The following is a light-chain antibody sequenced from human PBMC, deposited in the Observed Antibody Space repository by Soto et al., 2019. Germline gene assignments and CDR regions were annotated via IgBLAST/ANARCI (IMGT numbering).Light chain of an antibody. J-gene: IGLJ1*01. Sequence: SYVLTQPPSVSVAPGKTARITCGGNNIGSKSVHWYQQKPGQAPVLVIYYDSDRPSGIPERFSGSNSGNTATLTISRVEAGDEADYYCQVWDSSSDLGVFGTGTKLTVL. CDR2: YDS. CDR1: NIGSKS. CDR3: QVWDSSSDLGV. V-gene: IGLV3-21*04.